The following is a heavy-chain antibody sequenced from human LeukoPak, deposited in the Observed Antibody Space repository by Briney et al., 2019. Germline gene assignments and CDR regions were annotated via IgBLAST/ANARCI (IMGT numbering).Heavy chain of an antibody. V-gene: IGHV2-5*02. J-gene: IGHJ5*02. CDR2: IYWDDDK. CDR3: ALSPDIAAAGIMSWFDP. Sequence: SGSTLVNPTQTLTVTCTFSGFSLSTSGLGVRWIIQPPGKALEWLAVIYWDDDKRYSPSLKSRLTITKDTSKNQVVLTMTNMDPVDTATYYCALSPDIAAAGIMSWFDPWGQGTLVTVSS. D-gene: IGHD6-13*01. CDR1: GFSLSTSGLG.